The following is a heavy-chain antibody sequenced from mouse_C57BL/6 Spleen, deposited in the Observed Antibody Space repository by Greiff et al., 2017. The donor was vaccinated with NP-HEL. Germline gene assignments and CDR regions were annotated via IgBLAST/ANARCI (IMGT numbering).Heavy chain of an antibody. CDR2: IDPSDSET. Sequence: VQLQQPGAELVRPGSSVKLSCKASGYTFTSYWMHWVKQRPIQGLEWIGNIDPSDSETHYNQKFKDKATLTVDKSSSTAYMQLSSLTSEDSAIYYCARRGPPKFITTVVSYFDVWGTGTTVTVSA. D-gene: IGHD1-1*01. V-gene: IGHV1-52*01. CDR1: GYTFTSYW. J-gene: IGHJ1*03. CDR3: ARRGPPKFITTVVSYFDV.